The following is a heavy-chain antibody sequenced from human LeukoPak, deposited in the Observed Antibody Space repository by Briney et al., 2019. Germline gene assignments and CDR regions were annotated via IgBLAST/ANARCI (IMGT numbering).Heavy chain of an antibody. J-gene: IGHJ4*02. CDR1: GYTFTSYG. Sequence: RASVKVSCKASGYTFTSYGISWVRQAPGQGLEWMGLINPDSGATSDAQRFQGRVTMTRDRSTSTVYMELSSLRSEDTAVYYCARGVVGATSSLDYWGQGTLVTVSS. CDR3: ARGVVGATSSLDY. CDR2: INPDSGAT. V-gene: IGHV1-46*01. D-gene: IGHD1-26*01.